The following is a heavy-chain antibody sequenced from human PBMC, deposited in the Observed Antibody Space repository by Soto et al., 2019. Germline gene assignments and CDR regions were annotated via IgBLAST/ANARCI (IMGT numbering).Heavy chain of an antibody. D-gene: IGHD3-9*01. CDR2: IYSGGST. CDR1: GFAVSRNY. J-gene: IGHJ4*02. Sequence: EVQLVETGGGLIQPGGSLRLSCAASGFAVSRNYMSWVRQTPGKGLEWVSVIYSGGSTYYADSVKGRFTISRDNSKNTLYLRMNSLRADDTAVYYCARVTQDYDILTGYSPSYFDYWGQGTLVTVSS. CDR3: ARVTQDYDILTGYSPSYFDY. V-gene: IGHV3-53*02.